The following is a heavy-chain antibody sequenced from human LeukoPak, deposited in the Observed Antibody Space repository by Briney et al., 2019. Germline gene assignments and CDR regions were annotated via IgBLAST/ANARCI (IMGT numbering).Heavy chain of an antibody. CDR3: ARVDYSNYFGYYYYYYMDV. D-gene: IGHD4-11*01. V-gene: IGHV1-18*01. J-gene: IGHJ6*03. CDR1: GYTFTSYG. Sequence: GASVKVSCKASGYTFTSYGISWVRQAPGQGLEWMGWISAYNGNTNYAQKLQGRVTMTTDTSTSTAYMELRSLRSDDTAVYYCARVDYSNYFGYYYYYYMDVWGKGTTVTVSS. CDR2: ISAYNGNT.